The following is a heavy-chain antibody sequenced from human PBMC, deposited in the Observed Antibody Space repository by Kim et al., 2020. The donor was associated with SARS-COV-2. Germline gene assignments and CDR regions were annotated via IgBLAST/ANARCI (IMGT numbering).Heavy chain of an antibody. J-gene: IGHJ6*02. D-gene: IGHD6-13*01. CDR3: ANTPGIAAAGYYYYYGMDV. Sequence: SETLSLTCTVSGGSISSSSYYWGWIRQPPGKGLEWIGSIYYSGSTYYNPSLKSRVTISVDTSKNQFSLKLSSVTAADKAVYYCANTPGIAAAGYYYYYGMDVWGQGTTVTVSS. CDR1: GGSISSSSYY. CDR2: IYYSGST. V-gene: IGHV4-39*01.